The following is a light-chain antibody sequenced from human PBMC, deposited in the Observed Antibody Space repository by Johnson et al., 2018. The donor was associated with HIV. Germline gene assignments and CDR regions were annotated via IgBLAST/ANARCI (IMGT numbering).Light chain of an antibody. Sequence: QSVLTQPPSVSAAPGQKVTISCSGSTSNIGNNYVSWYQQLPGTAPSLLIYENDKRPSGIPDRFSGSKSGTSATLGITGLQTGDEADDYCGTWDSSLSAGGIFGTGTKVTVL. J-gene: IGLJ1*01. CDR1: TSNIGNNY. V-gene: IGLV1-51*02. CDR2: END. CDR3: GTWDSSLSAGGI.